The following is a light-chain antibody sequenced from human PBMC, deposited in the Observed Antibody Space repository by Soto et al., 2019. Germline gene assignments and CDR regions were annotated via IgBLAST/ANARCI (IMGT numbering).Light chain of an antibody. CDR1: SSDVGAYKY. Sequence: QSALTQPPSASGSPGQSVTISCTGTSSDVGAYKYVSWYQQYPGKAPKLLIYGVTXXXXXXPDXXXGSKPGNTASLTVSGLQAEDEADYYCTSYVGNDIWVFGGGTKLTVL. V-gene: IGLV2-8*01. CDR3: TSYVGNDIWV. J-gene: IGLJ3*02. CDR2: GVT.